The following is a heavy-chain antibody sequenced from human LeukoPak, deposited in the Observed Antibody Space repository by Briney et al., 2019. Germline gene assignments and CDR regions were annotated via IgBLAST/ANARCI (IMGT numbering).Heavy chain of an antibody. CDR2: ISYDGSNK. Sequence: AXXGFTFSSYGMHWVRQAPGKGLEWVAVISYDGSNKYYADSVKGRFTISRDNSKNTLYLQMNSLRAEDTAVYYCAKDYATYYYGSGSYYNYGTDVWGQGTTVTVSS. CDR1: GFTFSSYG. D-gene: IGHD3-10*01. J-gene: IGHJ6*02. V-gene: IGHV3-30*18. CDR3: AKDYATYYYGSGSYYNYGTDV.